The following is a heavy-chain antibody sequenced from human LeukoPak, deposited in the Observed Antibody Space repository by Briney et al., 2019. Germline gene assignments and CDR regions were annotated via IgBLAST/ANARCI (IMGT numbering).Heavy chain of an antibody. CDR1: GGSISSYY. J-gene: IGHJ4*02. D-gene: IGHD5-12*01. Sequence: SEALSLTCTVSGGSISSYYWSWIRQPPGKGLEWIGYIYYSGSTNYNPSLKSRVTISVDTSKNQFSLKLRSVTAADTAVYYCARVNVDIVATITGGYYYFDYWGQGTLVTVSS. CDR2: IYYSGST. V-gene: IGHV4-59*01. CDR3: ARVNVDIVATITGGYYYFDY.